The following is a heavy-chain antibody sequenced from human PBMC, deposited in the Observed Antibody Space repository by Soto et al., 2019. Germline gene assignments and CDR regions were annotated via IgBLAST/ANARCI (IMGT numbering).Heavy chain of an antibody. J-gene: IGHJ3*02. Sequence: GGSLRLSCAASGFTFSNAWMSWVRQAPGKGLEWVGRIKSKTDGGTTDYAAPVKGRFTISRDDSKNTLYLQMNSLKTEDTAVYYCTTGEPYDCSGGSCYHAFDIWGQGTMVTVSS. CDR2: IKSKTDGGTT. CDR1: GFTFSNAW. V-gene: IGHV3-15*01. CDR3: TTGEPYDCSGGSCYHAFDI. D-gene: IGHD2-15*01.